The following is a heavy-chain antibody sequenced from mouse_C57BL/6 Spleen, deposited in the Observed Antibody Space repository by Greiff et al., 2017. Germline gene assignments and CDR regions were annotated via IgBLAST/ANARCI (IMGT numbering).Heavy chain of an antibody. CDR1: GYTFTGYW. D-gene: IGHD2-3*01. CDR2: ILPGSGST. Sequence: VKLMESGAELMKPGASVKLSCKATGYTFTGYWIEWVKQRPGHGLEWIGEILPGSGSTNYNEKFKGKATFTADTSSNTAYMQLSSLTTEDSAIYYCAREGGHYDGYSAWFAYWGQGTLVTVSA. J-gene: IGHJ3*01. V-gene: IGHV1-9*01. CDR3: AREGGHYDGYSAWFAY.